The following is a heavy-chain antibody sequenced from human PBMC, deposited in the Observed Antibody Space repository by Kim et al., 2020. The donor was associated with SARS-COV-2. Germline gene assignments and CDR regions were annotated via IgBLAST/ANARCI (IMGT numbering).Heavy chain of an antibody. CDR2: IGAGGGNT. D-gene: IGHD6-6*01. CDR3: ARPSQYGTSSGLFY. CDR1: GFTFSSYA. J-gene: IGHJ4*02. Sequence: GGSLRLSCAASGFTFSSYAMNWVRQAPGRGLEWVSSIGAGGGNTFYADSVKGRFTISRDNSKNTLYLQMNSLRADDTAVYSCARPSQYGTSSGLFYWGQGILVTVSS. V-gene: IGHV3-23*01.